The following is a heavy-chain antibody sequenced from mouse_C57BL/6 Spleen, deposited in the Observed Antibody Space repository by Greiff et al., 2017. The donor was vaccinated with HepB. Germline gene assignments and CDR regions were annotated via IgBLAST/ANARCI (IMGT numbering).Heavy chain of an antibody. CDR1: GYTFTTYP. CDR2: FHPYNDDT. D-gene: IGHD1-1*01. V-gene: IGHV1-47*01. CDR3: ARRYYGSSYGAMDY. Sequence: QVQLKESGAELVKPGASVKMSCKASGYTFTTYPIEWMKQNHGKSLEWIGNFHPYNDDTKYNEKFKGKATLTVEKSSSTVYLELSRLTSDDSAVYYCARRYYGSSYGAMDYWGQGTSVTVSS. J-gene: IGHJ4*01.